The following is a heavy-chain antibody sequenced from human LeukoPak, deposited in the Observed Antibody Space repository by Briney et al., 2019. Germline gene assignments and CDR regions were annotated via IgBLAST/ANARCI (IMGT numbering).Heavy chain of an antibody. Sequence: SETLSLTCAVYGGSFSGYYWSWLRQPPGKGLEWIGEINHSGSTNYNPSLKSRVTISVDTSKNQFSLKLSSVTAADTAVYYCARQYSSSWYPSPDWFDPWGQGTLVTVSS. D-gene: IGHD6-13*01. CDR1: GGSFSGYY. V-gene: IGHV4-34*01. J-gene: IGHJ5*02. CDR3: ARQYSSSWYPSPDWFDP. CDR2: INHSGST.